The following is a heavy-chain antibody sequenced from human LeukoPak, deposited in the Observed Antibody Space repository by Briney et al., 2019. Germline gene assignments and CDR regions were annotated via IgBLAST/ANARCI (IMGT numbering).Heavy chain of an antibody. CDR2: IYTSGST. D-gene: IGHD6-6*01. J-gene: IGHJ4*02. V-gene: IGHV4-61*02. Sequence: SQTLSLTCSVPGGSISSASYYWSWIRQPAGKGLEGIGRIYTSGSTNYNPSLKSRVTMPVDTSKNQFSLKLSSVTAAGTAVYYCARDSSLSFFDYWGQGTLVTVSS. CDR3: ARDSSLSFFDY. CDR1: GGSISSASYY.